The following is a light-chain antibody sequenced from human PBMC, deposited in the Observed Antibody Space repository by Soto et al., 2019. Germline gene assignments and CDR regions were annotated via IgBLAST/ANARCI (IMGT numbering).Light chain of an antibody. Sequence: QSVLTQPPSVSGAPGQRVTISCTGSRSNIGAGYNVHWYQQLPGTAPKLLIFDNSNRPSGVPDRFSGSKSGTSASLAITGLQAEDEAEYYCQSSDNSLSGVVFGGGTKLTVL. CDR2: DNS. CDR3: QSSDNSLSGVV. CDR1: RSNIGAGYN. V-gene: IGLV1-40*01. J-gene: IGLJ2*01.